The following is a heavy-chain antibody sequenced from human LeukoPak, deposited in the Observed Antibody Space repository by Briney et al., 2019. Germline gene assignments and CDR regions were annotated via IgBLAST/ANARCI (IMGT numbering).Heavy chain of an antibody. Sequence: PGGSLRLSCAASGFTFSSYAMSWVRQAPGKGLEWVSAISGSGGSTYYADSVRGRFTISRDNSKNTLYLQMNSLRAEDTAVYYCAKDTGQQLVGGYYFDYWGQGTLVTVSS. CDR3: AKDTGQQLVGGYYFDY. J-gene: IGHJ4*02. D-gene: IGHD6-13*01. CDR1: GFTFSSYA. CDR2: ISGSGGST. V-gene: IGHV3-23*01.